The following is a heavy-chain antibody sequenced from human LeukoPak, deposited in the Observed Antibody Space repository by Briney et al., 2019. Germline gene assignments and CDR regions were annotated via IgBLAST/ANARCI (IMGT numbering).Heavy chain of an antibody. J-gene: IGHJ6*02. Sequence: GGSLRLSCAASGFTFSSYDMHWVRQATGKGLEWVSAIGTAGDTYYPGSVKGRFTIPRENAKNYLCLQMNSLRAGDTAVYYCARASRIAVAGTGGAYYYYYYGMDVWGQGTTVTVSS. CDR1: GFTFSSYD. CDR2: IGTAGDT. D-gene: IGHD6-19*01. V-gene: IGHV3-13*01. CDR3: ARASRIAVAGTGGAYYYYYYGMDV.